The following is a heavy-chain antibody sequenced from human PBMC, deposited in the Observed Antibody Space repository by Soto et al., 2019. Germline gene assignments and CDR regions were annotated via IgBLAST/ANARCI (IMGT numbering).Heavy chain of an antibody. CDR3: AKDWGSSGWFNWFDS. CDR2: ISHDGFSQ. D-gene: IGHD6-13*01. Sequence: QVQLVESGGGVVQPGTSLRLSCVVSGFTLSNTGVHWVRQAPGKGLEWVAMISHDGFSQHCVDSVRGRFTISRDNSKNTLYLQMDSLRPEDTCVYYCAKDWGSSGWFNWFDSWGQGTLVIVSS. CDR1: GFTLSNTG. V-gene: IGHV3-30*18. J-gene: IGHJ5*01.